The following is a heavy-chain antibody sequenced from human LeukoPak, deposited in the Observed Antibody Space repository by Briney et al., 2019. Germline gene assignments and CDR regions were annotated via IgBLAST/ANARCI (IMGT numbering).Heavy chain of an antibody. CDR3: ARFPMVRGVMAPDAFDI. CDR2: INPSGGST. J-gene: IGHJ3*02. CDR1: GYTFTGYY. D-gene: IGHD3-10*01. V-gene: IGHV1-46*01. Sequence: GASVKVSCRASGYTFTGYYMHWVRQAPGQGLEWMGIINPSGGSTSYAQKFQGRVTMTRDTSTSTVYMELSSLRSEDTAVYYCARFPMVRGVMAPDAFDIWGQGTMVTVSS.